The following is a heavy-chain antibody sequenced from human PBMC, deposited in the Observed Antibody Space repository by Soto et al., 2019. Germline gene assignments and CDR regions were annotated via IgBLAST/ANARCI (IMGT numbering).Heavy chain of an antibody. CDR3: VRRVSGNYDY. V-gene: IGHV3-64*01. Sequence: EVQLAESGGGMVQPGGSLRPSFLASGFTFSSYDMHWVRQAPGKGLEYVSSISSNGGTTYYGNSVKGRFTISRDNSKNTLYLQMGSLRAEDMAVYYCVRRVSGNYDYWGQGTLVTVSS. CDR1: GFTFSSYD. CDR2: ISSNGGTT. D-gene: IGHD1-7*01. J-gene: IGHJ4*02.